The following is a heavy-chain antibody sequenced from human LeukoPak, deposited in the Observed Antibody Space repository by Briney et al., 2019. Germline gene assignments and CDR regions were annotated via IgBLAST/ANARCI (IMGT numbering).Heavy chain of an antibody. CDR3: ARPLMVRGEGFYFDH. D-gene: IGHD3-10*01. CDR1: GGSISRSSYY. V-gene: IGHV4-39*01. CDR2: IYYSGST. J-gene: IGHJ4*02. Sequence: PSETLSLTCTVSGGSISRSSYYWGWIRQPPGEGLEWIGSIYYSGSTYYNPSLKSRVTISVDTSKNQISLKLNPVTVADTAMYYCARPLMVRGEGFYFDHWGQGALVTVSS.